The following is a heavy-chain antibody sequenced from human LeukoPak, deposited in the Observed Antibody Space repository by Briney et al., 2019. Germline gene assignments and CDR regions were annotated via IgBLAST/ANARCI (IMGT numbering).Heavy chain of an antibody. CDR3: ARDWFGETV. CDR1: GFTFSSYA. Sequence: PGGSLRLSCAASGFTFSSYAMNWVRQAPGKGLEWVSFIRHDSTDLYYADSVKSRFTISRDNVKNLLYLQMNSLTAEDTAVYYCARDWFGETVWGRGTLVTVSS. V-gene: IGHV3-48*01. D-gene: IGHD3-10*01. CDR2: IRHDSTDL. J-gene: IGHJ4*02.